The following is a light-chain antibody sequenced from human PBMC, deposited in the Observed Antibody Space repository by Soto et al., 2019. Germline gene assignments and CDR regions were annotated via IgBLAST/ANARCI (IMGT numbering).Light chain of an antibody. CDR1: QAVGND. CDR2: ATS. Sequence: DIEMTQSPSSLSASMGDRVTITCRASQAVGNDLAWFQQKPGQAPKSLIYATSRLQSGVPPRVSGSGSGTEVTLTITSLQPDDFGTDYCLQYTSYPLTFGGGTTVEI. J-gene: IGKJ4*01. CDR3: LQYTSYPLT. V-gene: IGKV1-16*01.